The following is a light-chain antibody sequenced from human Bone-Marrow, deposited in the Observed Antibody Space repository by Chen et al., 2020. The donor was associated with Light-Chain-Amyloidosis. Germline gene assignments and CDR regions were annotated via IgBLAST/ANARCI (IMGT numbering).Light chain of an antibody. J-gene: IGLJ2*01. Sequence: YVLTQAPSVSVAPGNTARITCGGNNIGRKRVHWYQQKPGQAPVVVIYNDSDRPSGIPERFSGSNSGNTATLTISRVEAGDEADYYCQVWDSTSDRVVFGGGTKLTVL. CDR3: QVWDSTSDRVV. CDR1: NIGRKR. CDR2: NDS. V-gene: IGLV3-21*04.